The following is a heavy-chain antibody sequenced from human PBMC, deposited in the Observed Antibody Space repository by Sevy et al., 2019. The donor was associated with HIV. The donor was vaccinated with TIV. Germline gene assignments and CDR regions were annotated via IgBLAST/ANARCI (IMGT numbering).Heavy chain of an antibody. Sequence: GGSLRLSCAASGFTFSSYSLNWVRQAPGKGLEWVSFISGISNYIYYADSVKGRFSISRDNAKDSAYLQMNSLRTEDTAIYYCARGAQTYDAFDVWGQGTMVTVSS. J-gene: IGHJ3*01. CDR1: GFTFSSYS. V-gene: IGHV3-21*01. CDR2: ISGISNYI. CDR3: ARGAQTYDAFDV.